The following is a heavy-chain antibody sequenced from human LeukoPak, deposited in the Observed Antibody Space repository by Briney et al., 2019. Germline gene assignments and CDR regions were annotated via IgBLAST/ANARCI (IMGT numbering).Heavy chain of an antibody. Sequence: GGSLRLSCAASGFTFSSYSMNWVRQAPGKGLEWVSSISSSSSYIYYADSVKGRFTISRDNAKNSLYLQMNSLRAEDTAVYYCAIIPYDSSGYGVLYWGQGTLVTVSS. J-gene: IGHJ4*02. CDR3: AIIPYDSSGYGVLY. CDR1: GFTFSSYS. CDR2: ISSSSSYI. D-gene: IGHD3-22*01. V-gene: IGHV3-21*01.